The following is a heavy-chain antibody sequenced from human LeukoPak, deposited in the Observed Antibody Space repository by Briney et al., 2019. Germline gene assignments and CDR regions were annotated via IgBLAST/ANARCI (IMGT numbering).Heavy chain of an antibody. V-gene: IGHV4-39*07. D-gene: IGHD3-10*01. CDR3: TSGTQAY. J-gene: IGHJ4*02. CDR1: GGSISSSSYY. Sequence: SETLSLTCTVSGGSISSSSYYWSWLRQPPGKGLEWIGEINHSGSTNYNPSLKSRVTISVGTSKNQFSLKLSSVTAADTAVYYCTSGTQAYWGQGTLVTASS. CDR2: INHSGST.